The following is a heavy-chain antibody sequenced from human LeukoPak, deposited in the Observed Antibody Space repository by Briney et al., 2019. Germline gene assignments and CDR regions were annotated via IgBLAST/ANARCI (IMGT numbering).Heavy chain of an antibody. CDR1: EYAFTSYG. J-gene: IGHJ3*02. Sequence: ASVKVSCKASEYAFTSYGIHWVRHAPGQRLEWMGWINSGNGNTKYSDEFQGRVTITRDISASIAYMELSSLRSEDMAVYYCARATFRWFSDRSGYVSFPAFDIWGQGTIVTVSS. CDR3: ARATFRWFSDRSGYVSFPAFDI. CDR2: INSGNGNT. V-gene: IGHV1-3*03. D-gene: IGHD3-22*01.